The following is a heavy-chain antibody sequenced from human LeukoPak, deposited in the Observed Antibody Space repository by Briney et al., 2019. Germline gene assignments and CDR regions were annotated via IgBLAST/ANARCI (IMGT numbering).Heavy chain of an antibody. CDR2: IRYDGSNK. CDR3: AKERPSGEDY. V-gene: IGHV3-30*02. CDR1: GFTFSSYG. D-gene: IGHD2-21*01. Sequence: VGSLRLSCAASGFTFSSYGMHWVRQASGKGLEWVAFIRYDGSNKYYADSVKGRFTISRDNSKNTLYLQMNSLRAEDTAVYYCAKERPSGEDYWGQGTLVTVSS. J-gene: IGHJ4*02.